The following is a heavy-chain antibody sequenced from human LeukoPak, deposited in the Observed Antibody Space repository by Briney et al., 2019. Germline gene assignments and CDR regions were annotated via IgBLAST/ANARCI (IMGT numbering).Heavy chain of an antibody. CDR2: IYYSGST. CDR3: ARDNAWWFDP. J-gene: IGHJ5*02. CDR1: GGSISSSSYY. V-gene: IGHV4-39*07. Sequence: SETLSLTCTVSGGSISSSSYYWGWIRQPPGKGLEWIGSIYYSGSTYYNPSLKSRVTISVDTSKNQFSLKLSSVTAADTAIYYCARDNAWWFDPWGQGTLVTVSS. D-gene: IGHD2-8*01.